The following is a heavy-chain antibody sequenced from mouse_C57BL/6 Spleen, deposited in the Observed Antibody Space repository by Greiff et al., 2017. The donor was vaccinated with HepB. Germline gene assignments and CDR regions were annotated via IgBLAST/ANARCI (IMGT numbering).Heavy chain of an antibody. J-gene: IGHJ2*01. CDR3: ARRGYYGFDY. V-gene: IGHV1-69*01. CDR1: GYTFTSYW. D-gene: IGHD1-1*01. Sequence: VQLQESGAELVMPGASVKLSCKASGYTFTSYWMHWVKQRPGQGLEWIGEIDPSDSYTNYNQKFKGKSTLTVDKSSSTAYMQLSSLTSEDSAVYYCARRGYYGFDYWGQGTTLTVSS. CDR2: IDPSDSYT.